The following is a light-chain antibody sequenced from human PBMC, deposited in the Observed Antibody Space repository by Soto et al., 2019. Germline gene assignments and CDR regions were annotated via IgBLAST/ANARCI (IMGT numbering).Light chain of an antibody. CDR1: SSDVGGYNY. CDR2: DVS. J-gene: IGLJ1*01. V-gene: IGLV2-14*01. CDR3: SSYTSTYTYV. Sequence: QSALTQPASGSGSPGQSITLSCTGTSSDVGGYNYVSWYQQHPGKAPKLMIYDVSNRPSGVSDRFSGSKSGNTASLTISGLQAEDEADFYCSSYTSTYTYVFGTGTKVTVL.